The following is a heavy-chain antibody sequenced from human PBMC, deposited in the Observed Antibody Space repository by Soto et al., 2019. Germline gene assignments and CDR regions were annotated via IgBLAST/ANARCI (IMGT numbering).Heavy chain of an antibody. J-gene: IGHJ4*02. CDR2: VFYGGT. Sequence: EALSLTCSVSGRSMSSNYWSWIRQSPDKGLEWLGYVFYGGTDYNPSLGGRVSMSVETSKSQFSLQMNSLRAEDTAVYYCARNLLDLYSSSPGIDYWGQGTLVTVSS. D-gene: IGHD6-6*01. V-gene: IGHV4-59*12. CDR1: GRSMSSNY. CDR3: ARNLLDLYSSSPGIDY.